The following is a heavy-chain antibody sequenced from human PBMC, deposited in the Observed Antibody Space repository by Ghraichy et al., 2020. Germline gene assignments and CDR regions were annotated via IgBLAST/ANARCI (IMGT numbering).Heavy chain of an antibody. D-gene: IGHD2-15*01. CDR1: GFTFSDHY. V-gene: IGHV3-72*01. CDR3: AKASGSWFDY. J-gene: IGHJ4*02. CDR2: SRNKVNSYTT. Sequence: GGSLRLSCAASGFTFSDHYMAWVRQPPGKGLEWVGRSRNKVNSYTTDYAASVKGRFTISRDNSKSSLYLQMNSLNTEDTAVYYCAKASGSWFDYWGRGTLVTVSS.